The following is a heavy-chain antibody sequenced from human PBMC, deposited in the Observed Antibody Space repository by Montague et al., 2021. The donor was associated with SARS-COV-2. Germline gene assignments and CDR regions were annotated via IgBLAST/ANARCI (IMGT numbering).Heavy chain of an antibody. J-gene: IGHJ4*02. CDR3: ARGTGYDYYFDC. CDR1: GGSISDYY. Sequence: SETLSLTCSVSGGSISDYYWNWIRQPPGKGLEWIEYIYYNTGNTXXNPSLQSRVTISLDTSKNQFSLNLRPVTAADTALYFCARGTGYDYYFDCWGLGTLVTVSS. D-gene: IGHD5-12*01. V-gene: IGHV4-59*13. CDR2: IYYNTGNT.